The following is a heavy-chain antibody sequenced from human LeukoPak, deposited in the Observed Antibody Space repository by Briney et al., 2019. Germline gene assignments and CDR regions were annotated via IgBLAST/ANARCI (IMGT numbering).Heavy chain of an antibody. Sequence: KFQGRVTITRNTSITTSYMELSSLRSEDTAVYYCARVWHQLEGNWFDPWGQGTLVTVSS. D-gene: IGHD6-13*01. CDR3: ARVWHQLEGNWFDP. V-gene: IGHV1-8*03. J-gene: IGHJ5*02.